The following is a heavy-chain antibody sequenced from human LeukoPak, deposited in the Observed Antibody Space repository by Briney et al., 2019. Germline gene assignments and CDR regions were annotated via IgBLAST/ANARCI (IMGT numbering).Heavy chain of an antibody. Sequence: GGSLRLSCAASGFTFSRYAMSWVRQAPGKGLEWVSAISGSGGSTYYADSVKGRFTISRDNSKNTLYLQMNSLRAEDTAVYYCAKVGTEVKSGYSYGSPDDYWGQGTLVTVSS. J-gene: IGHJ4*02. CDR3: AKVGTEVKSGYSYGSPDDY. D-gene: IGHD5-18*01. CDR2: ISGSGGST. CDR1: GFTFSRYA. V-gene: IGHV3-23*01.